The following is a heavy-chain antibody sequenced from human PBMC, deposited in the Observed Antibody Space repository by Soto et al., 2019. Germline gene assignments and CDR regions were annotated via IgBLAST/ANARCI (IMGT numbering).Heavy chain of an antibody. V-gene: IGHV4-61*03. CDR1: GGSVSSETHF. J-gene: IGHJ4*02. CDR3: AREDMSGTYYFDS. Sequence: QVQLQESGPGVVRSSETLSLTCAVFGGSVSSETHFWSWIRQPPGKGLEWIGYLYHSGITNSNPPLKGRLTISVDKSTNHFSLSLASVTAADTAIYYCAREDMSGTYYFDSWGQGTRVTVSS. CDR2: LYHSGIT. D-gene: IGHD1-26*01.